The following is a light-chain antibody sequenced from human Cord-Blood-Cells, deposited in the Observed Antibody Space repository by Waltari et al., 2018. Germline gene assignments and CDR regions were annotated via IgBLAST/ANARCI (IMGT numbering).Light chain of an antibody. J-gene: IGKJ5*01. V-gene: IGKV3-20*01. CDR2: GAS. CDR1: QSVSSSY. Sequence: EIVLTPSPGTLSLSPGERATLSCRARQSVSSSYLAWYQQKPGQAPRLLIYGASSSATGIPDRVSGSGSGTDFTLTISRLEPEDFAVYYCQQYGSSPITFGQGTRLEIK. CDR3: QQYGSSPIT.